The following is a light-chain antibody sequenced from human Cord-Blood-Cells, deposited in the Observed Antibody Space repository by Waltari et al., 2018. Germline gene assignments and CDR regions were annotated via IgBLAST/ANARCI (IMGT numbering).Light chain of an antibody. V-gene: IGLV1-40*01. J-gene: IGLJ2*01. CDR3: QSYDSSLSGQGV. CDR2: GNS. CDR1: SSNIGAGYA. Sequence: QSVLTQPPSVSGAPGQRVTISCTGSSSNIGAGYAVHWYQQLPGTAPKLLIYGNSNRPSGVPDRFSGSKSGTSASLAITGLQAEDEADYYCQSYDSSLSGQGVFGGGTKLTVL.